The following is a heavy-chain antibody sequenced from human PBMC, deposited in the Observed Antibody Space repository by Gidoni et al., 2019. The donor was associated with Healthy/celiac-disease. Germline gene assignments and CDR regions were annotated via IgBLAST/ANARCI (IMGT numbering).Heavy chain of an antibody. J-gene: IGHJ5*02. CDR1: GFTFSSYW. CDR3: ARPRGSWNYNWFDP. V-gene: IGHV3-7*01. Sequence: EVQLVESGGGLVQPGGSLRLSCAASGFTFSSYWMSWVRQDPGKGLEWVANIKQDGSEKYYVDSVKGRFTISRDNAKNSLYLQMNSLRAEDTAVYYCARPRGSWNYNWFDPWGQGTLVTVSS. D-gene: IGHD3-10*01. CDR2: IKQDGSEK.